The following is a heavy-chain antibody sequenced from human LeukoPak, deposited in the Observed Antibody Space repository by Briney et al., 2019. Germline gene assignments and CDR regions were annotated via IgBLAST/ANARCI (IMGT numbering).Heavy chain of an antibody. CDR1: GGTFSSYA. V-gene: IGHV1-69*13. CDR3: ATSLATSNWGTGDV. J-gene: IGHJ6*02. Sequence: SVKVSCKASGGTFSSYAMGWVRQAPGQGLEWMGGIIPIFGTANYAQKFQGRVTITADESTSTAYMELSSLRSEDTAVYYCATSLATSNWGTGDVWGQGTTVTVSS. CDR2: IIPIFGTA. D-gene: IGHD7-27*01.